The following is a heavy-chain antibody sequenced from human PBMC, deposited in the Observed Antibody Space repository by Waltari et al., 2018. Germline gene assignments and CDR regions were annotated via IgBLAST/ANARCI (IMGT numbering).Heavy chain of an antibody. J-gene: IGHJ4*02. CDR1: GFTFDDYT. CDR3: AKDKYGRSGRWPYYFDY. CDR2: ISWDGGST. Sequence: EVQLVESGGVVVQPGGSLRLSCAASGFTFDDYTMHWVRQAPGKGLEWVSLISWDGGSTYYAYSVKGRFTISRDNSKNSLYLQMNSLRTEDTALYYCAKDKYGRSGRWPYYFDYWGQGTLVTVSS. V-gene: IGHV3-43*01. D-gene: IGHD2-2*01.